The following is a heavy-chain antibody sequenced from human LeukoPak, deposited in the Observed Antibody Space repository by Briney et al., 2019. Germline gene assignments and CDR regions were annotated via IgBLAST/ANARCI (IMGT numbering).Heavy chain of an antibody. V-gene: IGHV1-2*02. CDR2: INPNSGGT. CDR1: GYTFTGYY. D-gene: IGHD1-26*01. J-gene: IGHJ4*02. Sequence: ASVKVSCKASGYTFTGYYMHWVRQAPGQGLEWMGWINPNSGGTNYAQKFQGRVTMTRDTSISTAYMELRSLRSDDTAVYYCAREPGKVGATDWGQGTLVTVSS. CDR3: AREPGKVGATD.